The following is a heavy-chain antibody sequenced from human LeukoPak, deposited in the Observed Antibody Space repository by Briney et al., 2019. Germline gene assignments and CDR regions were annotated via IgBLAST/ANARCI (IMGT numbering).Heavy chain of an antibody. CDR2: ISSSSSYI. Sequence: GGSLRLSCAASGFTFSSYWMSWVRQAPGKGLEWVSSISSSSSYIYYADSVKGRFTISRDNAKNSLYLQMNSLRAEDTAVYYCASQGYSSGWYCGYWGQGTLVTVSS. V-gene: IGHV3-21*01. CDR1: GFTFSSYW. D-gene: IGHD6-19*01. J-gene: IGHJ4*02. CDR3: ASQGYSSGWYCGY.